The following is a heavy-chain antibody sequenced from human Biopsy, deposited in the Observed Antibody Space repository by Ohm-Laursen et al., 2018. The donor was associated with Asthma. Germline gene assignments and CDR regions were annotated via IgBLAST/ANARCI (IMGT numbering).Heavy chain of an antibody. J-gene: IGHJ4*02. D-gene: IGHD2-2*01. CDR1: GGTFNTYV. V-gene: IGHV1-69*01. CDR3: ARKAGSCISRTCYSLDF. Sequence: SSVKVSCKSLGGTFNTYVTGWVRQAPGQGLEWMGGINSVFGTTTYPQKFQDRVTITADDSTSTVYMELRSLRSEDTAVYYCARKAGSCISRTCYSLDFWGQGTLVTVSS. CDR2: INSVFGTT.